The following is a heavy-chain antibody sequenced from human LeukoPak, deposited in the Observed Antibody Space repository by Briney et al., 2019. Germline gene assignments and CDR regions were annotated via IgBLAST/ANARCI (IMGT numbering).Heavy chain of an antibody. CDR2: ISPTGSTT. J-gene: IGHJ4*02. Sequence: GGSLRLSCTASRFSFSGHWMHWARQLPGKGLVWVSRISPTGSTTSYADSVKGRFTVSRDNTKNTLYLQVNNLRAEDTAVYYCARGPNSNWSGLDFWGQETLLTVSS. CDR1: RFSFSGHW. V-gene: IGHV3-74*01. D-gene: IGHD6-6*01. CDR3: ARGPNSNWSGLDF.